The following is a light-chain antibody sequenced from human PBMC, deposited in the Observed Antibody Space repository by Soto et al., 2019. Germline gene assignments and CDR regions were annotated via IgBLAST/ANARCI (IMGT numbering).Light chain of an antibody. CDR3: QQYNNLPPT. CDR1: ERVSTN. J-gene: IGKJ1*01. Sequence: PGESATLSFRASERVSTNLAWYQQTPGQAPRLLIYSASRRPTDIPVRFSGSGSGAEFTLTISSLQSEDFAIYYCQQYNNLPPTFGQGTKVDI. CDR2: SAS. V-gene: IGKV3-15*01.